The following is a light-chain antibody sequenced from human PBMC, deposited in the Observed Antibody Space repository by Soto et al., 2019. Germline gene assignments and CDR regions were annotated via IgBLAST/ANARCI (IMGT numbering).Light chain of an antibody. CDR2: AAS. Sequence: AIRMTQSPSSLSASTGDRVTITCRASQGISSYLAWYQQKPGKAPKVLIYAASSLQSGVPSRFSGSGCWADFTLTIGSLQSEDFATYYCQQYYSYALTFGGGTKVYSK. CDR3: QQYYSYALT. V-gene: IGKV1-8*01. CDR1: QGISSY. J-gene: IGKJ4*01.